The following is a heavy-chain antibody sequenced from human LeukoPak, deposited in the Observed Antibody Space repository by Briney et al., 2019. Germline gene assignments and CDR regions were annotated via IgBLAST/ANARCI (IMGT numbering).Heavy chain of an antibody. D-gene: IGHD3-22*01. J-gene: IGHJ4*02. CDR1: GYTFTELS. V-gene: IGHV1-24*01. CDR2: FDPEDGET. Sequence: ASVKVSCKVSGYTFTELSMHWVRQAPGKGLEWMGGFDPEDGETIYAQKFQGRVTMTEDTSTDTAYMELSSLRSEDTAVYYCATMVGLLALFDYWGQGTLVTVSS. CDR3: ATMVGLLALFDY.